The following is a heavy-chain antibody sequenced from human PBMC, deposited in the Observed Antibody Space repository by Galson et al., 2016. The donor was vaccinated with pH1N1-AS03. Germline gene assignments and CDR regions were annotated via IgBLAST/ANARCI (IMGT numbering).Heavy chain of an antibody. J-gene: IGHJ4*02. D-gene: IGHD3-22*01. V-gene: IGHV3-21*04. CDR2: ISRESSPI. Sequence: SLRLSCAGSGFIFSTYSMIWVRQAPGKGLEWVSSISRESSPIVYADSVKGRFTTSRDNAKNSLYLQMNSLRVEDTAVYYCARRYYDSRGHPLDWWGQGALVTVSS. CDR3: ARRYYDSRGHPLDW. CDR1: GFIFSTYS.